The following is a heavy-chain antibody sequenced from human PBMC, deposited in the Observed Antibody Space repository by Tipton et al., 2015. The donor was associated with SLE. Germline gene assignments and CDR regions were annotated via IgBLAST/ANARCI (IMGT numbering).Heavy chain of an antibody. D-gene: IGHD7-27*01. J-gene: IGHJ3*02. CDR2: INPNSGGT. CDR1: GGTFSSYA. Sequence: QVQLVQSGAEVKKPGSSVKVSCKASGGTFSSYAISWVRQAPGQGLEWMGWINPNSGGTNYAQKFQGRVTMTRDTSISTAYMELSRLRSDDTAVYYCARGGLGIDGYAFDIWGQGTMVTVSS. V-gene: IGHV1-2*02. CDR3: ARGGLGIDGYAFDI.